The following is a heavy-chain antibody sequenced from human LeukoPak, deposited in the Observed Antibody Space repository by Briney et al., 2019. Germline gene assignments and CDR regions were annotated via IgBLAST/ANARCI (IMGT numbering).Heavy chain of an antibody. CDR1: GFTYSSYS. J-gene: IGHJ4*02. Sequence: GGSLRLSCAASGFTYSSYSMNWVRQAPGKGLEWVSSISSSSSYIYYADSVKGRFTISRDNAKNSLYLQMKSLRAEDTAVYYCARDREGLLWFGGQGTLVTVSS. D-gene: IGHD3-10*01. V-gene: IGHV3-21*01. CDR2: ISSSSSYI. CDR3: ARDREGLLWF.